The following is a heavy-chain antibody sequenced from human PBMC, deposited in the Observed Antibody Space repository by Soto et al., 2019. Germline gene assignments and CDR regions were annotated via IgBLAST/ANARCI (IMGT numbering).Heavy chain of an antibody. Sequence: ASVKVSCKASGYTFTSYGISCVRPAPGQGLEWMGWISAYNGNTNYAQKLQGRVTMTTDTSTSTAYMELRSLRSDDTAVYYCARVPAANDWFDPWGQGTLVTVSS. J-gene: IGHJ5*02. CDR2: ISAYNGNT. V-gene: IGHV1-18*01. CDR1: GYTFTSYG. CDR3: ARVPAANDWFDP. D-gene: IGHD2-2*01.